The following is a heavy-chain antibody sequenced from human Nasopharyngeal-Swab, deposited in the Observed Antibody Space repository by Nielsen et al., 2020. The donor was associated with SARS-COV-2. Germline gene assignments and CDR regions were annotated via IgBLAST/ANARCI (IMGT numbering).Heavy chain of an antibody. CDR3: ARDAPAHYGAFY. CDR2: ISYDGSNK. V-gene: IGHV3-30*03. J-gene: IGHJ4*02. D-gene: IGHD4-17*01. Sequence: WIRQPPGKGLEWVAVISYDGSNKYYGDSVKGRFPISRDSSKNTLYLQMDSLRGEDTAVYYCARDAPAHYGAFYWGRGTLVTVSS.